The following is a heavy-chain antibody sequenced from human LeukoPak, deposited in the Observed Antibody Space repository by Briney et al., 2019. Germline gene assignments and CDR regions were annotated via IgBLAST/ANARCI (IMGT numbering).Heavy chain of an antibody. V-gene: IGHV1-18*01. D-gene: IGHD3-9*01. CDR2: INTYNGHT. CDR1: GYTFTSYG. Sequence: ASVKVSCNTSGYTFTSYGISWVRQAPGQGLEYMGWINTYNGHTNYAQKLQGRVTVTTDTSTSTAYLELRSLRSDDTAVYYCARDFPYYDILTGYRNYYYGMDVWGQGTTVTVSS. J-gene: IGHJ6*02. CDR3: ARDFPYYDILTGYRNYYYGMDV.